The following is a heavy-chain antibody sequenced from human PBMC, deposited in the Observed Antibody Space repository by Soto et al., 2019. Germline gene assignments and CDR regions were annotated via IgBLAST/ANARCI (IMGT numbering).Heavy chain of an antibody. Sequence: VQLVESGGGLVQPGGSLRLSCAASGFTFSSYWMNWVRQAPGKGLEWVANIKQDGSEKYYVDSVKGRFTISRDNTKTSLYLQMTSLRAEDTAVYYCAREQLQVVIPDYWGQGTLVTVSS. J-gene: IGHJ4*02. D-gene: IGHD6-13*01. CDR2: IKQDGSEK. CDR3: AREQLQVVIPDY. V-gene: IGHV3-7*01. CDR1: GFTFSSYW.